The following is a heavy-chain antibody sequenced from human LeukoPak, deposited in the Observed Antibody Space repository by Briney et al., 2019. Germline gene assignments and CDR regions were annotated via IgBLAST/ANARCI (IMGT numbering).Heavy chain of an antibody. J-gene: IGHJ4*02. D-gene: IGHD5-18*01. V-gene: IGHV3-7*01. CDR1: GFTFSSYS. Sequence: PGGSLRLSCAASGFTFSSYSMNWVRQAPGKGLEWVAMIKKSGSETHYVDSVKGRFTISRDSARNSLYLQMSSLKADDTAVYYCASLDTAAIRTGGYWGQGTLVTVSS. CDR2: IKKSGSET. CDR3: ASLDTAAIRTGGY.